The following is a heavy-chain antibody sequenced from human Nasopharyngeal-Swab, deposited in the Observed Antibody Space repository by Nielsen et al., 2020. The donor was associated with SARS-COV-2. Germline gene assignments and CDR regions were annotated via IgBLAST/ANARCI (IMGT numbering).Heavy chain of an antibody. CDR2: ISYDGSNK. Sequence: GESLKILCAASGFTFSSYAMHWVRQAPGKGLEWVAVISYDGSNKYYADSVKGRFTISRDNSKNTLYLQMNSLRAEDTAVYYCARDPHYSRYYYFDYWGQGTLVTVSS. D-gene: IGHD3-9*01. J-gene: IGHJ4*02. V-gene: IGHV3-30-3*01. CDR1: GFTFSSYA. CDR3: ARDPHYSRYYYFDY.